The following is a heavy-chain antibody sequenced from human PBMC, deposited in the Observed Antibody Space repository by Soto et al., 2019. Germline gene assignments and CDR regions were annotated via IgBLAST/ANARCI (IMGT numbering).Heavy chain of an antibody. CDR2: MNPKSGNT. CDR3: ARGRYFYGSAVVDY. J-gene: IGHJ4*02. V-gene: IGHV1-8*01. CDR1: GYTFTSYD. D-gene: IGHD3-10*01. Sequence: QVQLVQSGAEVKKPGASVKVSCKASGYTFTSYDINWVRQATGQGLEWMGWMNPKSGNTGYAQKFKGRVTMTRNTSISTAYMELSSLRSEDTAVYYCARGRYFYGSAVVDYWGQGTLVTVSS.